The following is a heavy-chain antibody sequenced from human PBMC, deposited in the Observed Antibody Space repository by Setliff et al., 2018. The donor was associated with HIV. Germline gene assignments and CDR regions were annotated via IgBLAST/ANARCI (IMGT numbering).Heavy chain of an antibody. CDR2: ISAYNGDT. V-gene: IGHV1-18*01. CDR3: ARKHKVSLGRGIVVLWGFDP. J-gene: IGHJ5*02. D-gene: IGHD3-10*01. Sequence: GGSVKVSCKASGYTFSSYGISWVRQAPGQGLEWMGWISAYNGDTNYAQKLQGRVTMTTDTSTSTAYMELRSLRSDDTAVYYCARKHKVSLGRGIVVLWGFDPWGQGTLVTVSS. CDR1: GYTFSSYG.